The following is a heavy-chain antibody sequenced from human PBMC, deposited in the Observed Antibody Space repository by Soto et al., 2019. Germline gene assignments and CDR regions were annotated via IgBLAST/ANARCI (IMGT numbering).Heavy chain of an antibody. CDR3: ARRGGYCSSTSCYTSYYGMDV. J-gene: IGHJ6*02. V-gene: IGHV4-4*02. Sequence: SETLSLTCAVSGGSISSSNWWSWVRQPPGKGLEWIGEIYHSGSTNYNPSLKSRVTISVDKSKNQFSLKLSSVTAADTAVYYCARRGGYCSSTSCYTSYYGMDVWGQGTTVTVSS. CDR1: GGSISSSNW. CDR2: IYHSGST. D-gene: IGHD2-2*02.